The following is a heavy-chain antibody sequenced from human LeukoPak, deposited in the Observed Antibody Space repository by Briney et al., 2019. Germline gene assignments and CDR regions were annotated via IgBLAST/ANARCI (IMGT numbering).Heavy chain of an antibody. J-gene: IGHJ3*02. V-gene: IGHV1-69*06. CDR2: IIPIFGTA. Sequence: SVKVSCKASGYTFTSYGISWVRQAPGQGLEWMGGIIPIFGTANYAQTFQGRVTITADKSTSTAYMELSSLRSEDTAVYYCARGSYYELLVDAFDIWGQGTMGTVSS. CDR3: ARGSYYELLVDAFDI. D-gene: IGHD3-22*01. CDR1: GYTFTSYG.